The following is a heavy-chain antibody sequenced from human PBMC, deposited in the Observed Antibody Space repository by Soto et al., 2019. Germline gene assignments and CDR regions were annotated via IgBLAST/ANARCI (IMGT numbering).Heavy chain of an antibody. V-gene: IGHV3-23*01. D-gene: IGHD3-22*01. CDR2: ISGNAGST. CDR3: AKSRQQLIGYYYYYGMDV. CDR1: GFTFSSYE. J-gene: IGHJ6*02. Sequence: GGSLRLSCAASGFTFSSYEMNWVRQAPGKGLEWVSYISGNAGSTYYADSVKGRLTISGDNSKDTLYLQMNSLRAEDTAVYYCAKSRQQLIGYYYYYGMDVWGQGTTVTVPS.